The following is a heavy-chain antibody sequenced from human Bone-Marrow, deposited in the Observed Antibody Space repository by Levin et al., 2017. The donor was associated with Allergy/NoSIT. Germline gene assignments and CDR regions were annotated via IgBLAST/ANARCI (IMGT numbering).Heavy chain of an antibody. V-gene: IGHV4-39*07. D-gene: IGHD4-17*01. CDR3: ARGLDYGDGYYYGMDV. CDR2: IYYTGST. CDR1: GGSISSLNYY. J-gene: IGHJ6*02. Sequence: SETLSLTCTVSGGSISSLNYYWGWIRQPPGKGLEWIGSIYYTGSTYYNPSLKSRATISIDTSKNQFSLKLTSVTAADTAVYYCARGLDYGDGYYYGMDVWGQGTTVSVSS.